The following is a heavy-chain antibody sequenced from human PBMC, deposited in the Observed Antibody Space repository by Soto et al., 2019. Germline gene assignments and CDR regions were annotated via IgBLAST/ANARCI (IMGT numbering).Heavy chain of an antibody. CDR2: INPNSGGT. CDR1: GYTFTGYY. CDR3: ARAATYDILTGFDFDY. D-gene: IGHD3-9*01. V-gene: IGHV1-2*04. Sequence: ASVKVSCKAAGYTFTGYYMHWVRQAPGQGLEWMGWINPNSGGTNYAQKFQGWVTMTRDTSISTAYMELSRLRSDDTAVYYCARAATYDILTGFDFDYWGQGTLVTVPQ. J-gene: IGHJ4*02.